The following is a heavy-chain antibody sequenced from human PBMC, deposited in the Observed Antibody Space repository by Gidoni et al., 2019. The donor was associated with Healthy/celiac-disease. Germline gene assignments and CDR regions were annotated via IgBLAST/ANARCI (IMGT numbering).Heavy chain of an antibody. Sequence: ELQLLESGGGLVQPGGSLRLSCASSGFTFSSHAMSWVRQAPGKGLEWVSAIHGSGGSTYYADSVKGRFTISRDNSKNTLYLQINSLRAEDTAVYYCAKDPEGYYYDPASYYFDYWGQETLVTVSS. CDR3: AKDPEGYYYDPASYYFDY. V-gene: IGHV3-23*01. J-gene: IGHJ4*02. CDR1: GFTFSSHA. CDR2: IHGSGGST. D-gene: IGHD3-22*01.